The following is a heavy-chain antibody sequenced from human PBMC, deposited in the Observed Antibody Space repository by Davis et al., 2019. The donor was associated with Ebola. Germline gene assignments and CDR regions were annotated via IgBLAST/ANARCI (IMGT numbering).Heavy chain of an antibody. D-gene: IGHD3-22*01. J-gene: IGHJ4*02. Sequence: PGGSLRLSCAASGFTFSSYAMHWDRQAPGKGLEWVAVISYDGSNKYYADSVKGRFTISRDNSNSKSTVYLQLNSLRAEDTALYYCARDPYHSSGTGYYDYWGQGTLVTVSS. CDR1: GFTFSSYA. CDR2: ISYDGSNK. V-gene: IGHV3-30*04. CDR3: ARDPYHSSGTGYYDY.